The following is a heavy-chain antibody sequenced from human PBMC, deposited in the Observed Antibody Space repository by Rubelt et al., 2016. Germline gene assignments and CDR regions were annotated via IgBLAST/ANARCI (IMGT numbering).Heavy chain of an antibody. V-gene: IGHV5-10-1*03. D-gene: IGHD3-3*01. CDR2: IDPSDSYT. CDR3: AIYDFWSGYYLDY. CDR1: GYSFTSYW. J-gene: IGHJ4*02. Sequence: EVQLVQSGAEVKKPGESLRISCKGSGYSFTSYWISWVRQMPGKRLEWLGRIDPSDSYTNYSPSFQGHVTILADKSISTAYLQWSSLKASDTAMYYCAIYDFWSGYYLDYWGQGTLVTVSS.